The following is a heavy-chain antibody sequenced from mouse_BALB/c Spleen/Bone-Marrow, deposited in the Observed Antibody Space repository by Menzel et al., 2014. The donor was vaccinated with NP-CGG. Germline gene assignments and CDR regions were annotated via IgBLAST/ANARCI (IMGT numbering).Heavy chain of an antibody. V-gene: IGHV5-17*02. J-gene: IGHJ4*01. D-gene: IGHD1-1*01. CDR1: GFTFNSFG. CDR2: ISSGSSTI. Sequence: EVQGVESGGGLVQPGGSRKLSCAASGFTFNSFGKHWVRQAPEKGLEWVAYISSGSSTIYYADTVKGRFTISRDNPKNTLFLQMTSLRSEDTAMYYCARGNYGFSFYYAMDYWGQGTSVTVSS. CDR3: ARGNYGFSFYYAMDY.